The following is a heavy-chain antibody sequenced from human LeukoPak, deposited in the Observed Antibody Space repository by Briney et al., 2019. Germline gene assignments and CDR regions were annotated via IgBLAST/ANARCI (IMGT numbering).Heavy chain of an antibody. V-gene: IGHV1-18*01. D-gene: IGHD1-14*01. CDR2: ISAYNGNT. Sequence: GASVKVSCKASGYTFSSYGISWVRQAPGQGLEWMGWISAYNGNTNYAQKLQGRVTMTTDTSTNTAYMELRSLRSDDTAVYYCARDLNRVGPTGHNPTWGQGTLVTVSS. CDR3: ARDLNRVGPTGHNPT. J-gene: IGHJ4*02. CDR1: GYTFSSYG.